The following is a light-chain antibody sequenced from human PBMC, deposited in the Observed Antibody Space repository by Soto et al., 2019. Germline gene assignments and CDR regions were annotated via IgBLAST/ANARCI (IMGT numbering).Light chain of an antibody. V-gene: IGLV1-44*01. Sequence: QAVVTQPPSASGTPGQRVTISRSGSSSNIGSNTVNWYQQLPGTAPKLLIYSNNQRPSGVPDRFSGSKSGTSASLAISGLQSEDGTDYYCAAWDDSLNGLYVFGTGTKLTVL. CDR2: SNN. CDR1: SSNIGSNT. J-gene: IGLJ1*01. CDR3: AAWDDSLNGLYV.